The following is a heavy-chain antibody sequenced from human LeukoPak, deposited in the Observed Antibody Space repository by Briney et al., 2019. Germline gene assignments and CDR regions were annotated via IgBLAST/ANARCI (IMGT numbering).Heavy chain of an antibody. CDR2: KYYSGRT. CDR3: ARDSPRNDYNDAFDI. J-gene: IGHJ3*02. CDR1: GGSISNSSQH. V-gene: IGHV4-39*02. D-gene: IGHD5-24*01. Sequence: PSETLSLTCTVSGGSISNSSQHWGWLPQPPEKEPEGVGSKYYSGRTYYNPSLKSRVTISVDTSKNQFSLKLSSVTAADTAVYYCARDSPRNDYNDAFDIWGQGTMVTVSS.